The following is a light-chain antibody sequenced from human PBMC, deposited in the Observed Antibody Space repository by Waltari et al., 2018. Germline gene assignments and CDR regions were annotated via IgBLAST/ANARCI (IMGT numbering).Light chain of an antibody. J-gene: IGKJ1*01. V-gene: IGKV1-39*01. CDR1: QSISTY. CDR3: QESYNTPPT. CDR2: AAS. Sequence: LSASVGDRVTVTCRASQSISTYLNWYQQKSGNAPKLLIYAASTLQSGVPSRFSGSGSGTDFTLTISSLQPEDFATYYCQESYNTPPTFGQGTKVEI.